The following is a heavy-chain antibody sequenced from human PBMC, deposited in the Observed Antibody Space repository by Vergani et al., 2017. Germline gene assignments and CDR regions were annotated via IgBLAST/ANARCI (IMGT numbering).Heavy chain of an antibody. V-gene: IGHV1-69*01. J-gene: IGHJ6*03. Sequence: QVQLVQSGAEVKKPGSSVKVSCKASGGTFSSYAISWVRQAPGQGLEWMGGIIPIFGTANYAQKFQGRVTITAEESTSTAYMELSSLRSEDTAVYYCARDRESSSATRYYYYYYYMDVWGKGTTVTVSS. CDR1: GGTFSSYA. CDR2: IIPIFGTA. D-gene: IGHD6-6*01. CDR3: ARDRESSSATRYYYYYYYMDV.